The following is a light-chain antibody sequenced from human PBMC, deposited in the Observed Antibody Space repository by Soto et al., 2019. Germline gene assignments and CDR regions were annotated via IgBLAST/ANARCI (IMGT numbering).Light chain of an antibody. Sequence: DIQMTQSPSTLSASVGDRVTITCRASQSISTWLAWYQQKPGKAPKLLIYKASSLEGGVPSRFSGSGSGTEFNITISSLQPDDFATYYCQQYYTYPLTFGGGTTVEIK. J-gene: IGKJ4*01. CDR1: QSISTW. CDR3: QQYYTYPLT. V-gene: IGKV1-5*03. CDR2: KAS.